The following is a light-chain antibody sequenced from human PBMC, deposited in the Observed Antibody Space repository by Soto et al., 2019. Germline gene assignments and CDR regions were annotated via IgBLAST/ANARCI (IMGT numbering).Light chain of an antibody. CDR1: QSVSSY. CDR3: QQRRNWPQT. Sequence: EIMLTQSPATLTLSPGERATLSCRASQSVSSYLAWYQQKPGQAPRLLIYDASNRATGIPARFSGSGSGTDFTLTISSLEPEDFAVYYCQQRRNWPQTFGQGTKVDI. J-gene: IGKJ1*01. CDR2: DAS. V-gene: IGKV3-11*01.